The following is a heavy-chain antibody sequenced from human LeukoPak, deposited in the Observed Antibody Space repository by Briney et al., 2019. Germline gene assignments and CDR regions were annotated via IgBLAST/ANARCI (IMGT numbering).Heavy chain of an antibody. J-gene: IGHJ4*02. CDR2: IIPISGTT. D-gene: IGHD3-16*01. Sequence: SVKVSCKAPGGTFSNYAICWVRQAPGQGLEWMGGIIPISGTTNYAQKFQGRVTITAGKSTSTAYMELSSLRSEDTAVYYCATQWGEDWGQGTQVTVSS. CDR3: ATQWGED. V-gene: IGHV1-69*06. CDR1: GGTFSNYA.